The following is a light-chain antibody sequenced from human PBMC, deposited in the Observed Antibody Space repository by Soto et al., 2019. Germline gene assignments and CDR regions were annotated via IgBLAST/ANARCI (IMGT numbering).Light chain of an antibody. J-gene: IGLJ1*01. CDR2: GVS. Sequence: QSALTQPASVSGSPGQSITISCSGTRSDIGSCNYVAWYLQFPGKTPKILIYGVSNRPSGVSSRFSGSKSGNTASLTISGLQAEDEADYYCISYTGSSTSYVFGSGTKLTVL. CDR3: ISYTGSSTSYV. V-gene: IGLV2-14*01. CDR1: RSDIGSCNY.